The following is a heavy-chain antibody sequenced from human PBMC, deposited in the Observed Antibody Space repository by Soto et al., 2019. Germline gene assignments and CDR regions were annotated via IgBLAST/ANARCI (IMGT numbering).Heavy chain of an antibody. V-gene: IGHV4-59*08. CDR2: IYYSGST. J-gene: IGHJ5*02. Sequence: SETLSLTCTVPGCSISSYYWSWIRQPPGKGLEWIGYIYYSGSTNYNPSLKSRVTISVDTSKNQFSLKLSSVTAADTAVYYCARGGVAGTNWFDPWGQGTLVTVSS. CDR1: GCSISSYY. CDR3: ARGGVAGTNWFDP. D-gene: IGHD2-15*01.